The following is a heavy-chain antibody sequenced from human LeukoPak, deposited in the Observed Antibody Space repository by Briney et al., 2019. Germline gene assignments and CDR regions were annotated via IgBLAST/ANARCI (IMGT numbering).Heavy chain of an antibody. J-gene: IGHJ6*02. Sequence: SETLSLTCTVSGGSISSYYWNWIRQPPGKGLEWIGYIYYSGSTNYNPSLKSRVTISVDTSKNQFSLKLSSVTAADTAVYYCARLNLYYGMDVWGQGTTVTVSS. V-gene: IGHV4-59*08. CDR3: ARLNLYYGMDV. CDR1: GGSISSYY. CDR2: IYYSGST.